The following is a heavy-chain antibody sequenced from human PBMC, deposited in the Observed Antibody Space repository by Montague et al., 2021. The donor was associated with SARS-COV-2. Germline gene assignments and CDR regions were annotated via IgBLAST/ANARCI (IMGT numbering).Heavy chain of an antibody. CDR3: ARVSLAAAATRSDY. CDR1: GGSVSSGGYY. Sequence: SETLSLTCTVSGGSVSSGGYYWSWIRQPPGKGLEWIGYIYYSGSTNYNPSLKSRVTISLGTSKNQFSLKLTSVTAAGTAVYYCARVSLAAAATRSDYWGQGTLVTVSS. D-gene: IGHD6-13*01. V-gene: IGHV4-61*08. CDR2: IYYSGST. J-gene: IGHJ4*02.